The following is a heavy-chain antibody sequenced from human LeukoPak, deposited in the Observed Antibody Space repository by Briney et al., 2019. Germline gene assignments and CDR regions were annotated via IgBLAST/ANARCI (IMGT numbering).Heavy chain of an antibody. CDR3: ATNSGKRFGQ. CDR1: GFTFSSNW. D-gene: IGHD1-1*01. J-gene: IGHJ4*02. V-gene: IGHV3-7*01. Sequence: GGSLRLSCAASGFTFSSNWMSWVRQAPGKGLDYMANINQDGSVKYYVDSVKGRFTISRDNAKNSLYLQMNGLRAEDTAVYCCATNSGKRFGQWGQGTLVTVSS. CDR2: INQDGSVK.